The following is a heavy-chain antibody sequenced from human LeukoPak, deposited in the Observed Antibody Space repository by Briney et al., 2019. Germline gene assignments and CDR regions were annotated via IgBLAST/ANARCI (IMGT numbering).Heavy chain of an antibody. CDR2: IIPIFGTA. J-gene: IGHJ4*02. V-gene: IGHV1-69*05. Sequence: SVKVSCKASGGTFSSYAISWVRQAPGQGLEWMGGIIPIFGTANYAQKFQGRVTITTDESTSTAYMELSSLRSEDTAVYYCASSRGYSYGYRGYWGQGTLVTVSS. D-gene: IGHD5-18*01. CDR3: ASSRGYSYGYRGY. CDR1: GGTFSSYA.